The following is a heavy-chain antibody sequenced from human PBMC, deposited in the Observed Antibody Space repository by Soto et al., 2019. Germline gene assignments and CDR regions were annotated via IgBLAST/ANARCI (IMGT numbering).Heavy chain of an antibody. V-gene: IGHV1-3*01. Sequence: ASVKVSCKASGYTFTNYAIQWVRQAPGQRLEWMGWIYAGNGNTKYSQKFQGRVTITRDTSASTAYKELSSLRSEDTAVYYCARARDPYCSGGSCYATDVWGKGTTVTVSS. CDR2: IYAGNGNT. CDR3: ARARDPYCSGGSCYATDV. J-gene: IGHJ6*04. D-gene: IGHD2-15*01. CDR1: GYTFTNYA.